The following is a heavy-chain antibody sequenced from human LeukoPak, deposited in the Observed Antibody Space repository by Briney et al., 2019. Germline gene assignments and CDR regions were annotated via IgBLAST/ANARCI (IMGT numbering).Heavy chain of an antibody. D-gene: IGHD6-25*01. Sequence: SETLSLTCTVSGGSISRFYWSWIRQPPGKGLQWIGRINTSGSTNYNPSLKRRVTMSVDTSKNQFSLKMSSVTAADTAVYYCARDAATTTSIDYFDYWGQGILVTVSS. J-gene: IGHJ4*02. CDR3: ARDAATTTSIDYFDY. CDR2: INTSGST. CDR1: GGSISRFY. V-gene: IGHV4-4*07.